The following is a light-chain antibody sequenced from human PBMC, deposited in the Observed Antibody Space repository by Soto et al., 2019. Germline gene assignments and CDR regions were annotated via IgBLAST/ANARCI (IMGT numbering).Light chain of an antibody. J-gene: IGLJ1*01. Sequence: QSALTQPPSASGSPGQSVTISCPGTSSDVGGYNYVSWYQQHPGKAPKLMIYEVSNRPSGVPDRFSGSKSGTSASLAITGLQAEDEADYYCQSYDSSLSGYVFGTGTKVTVL. CDR2: EVS. CDR3: QSYDSSLSGYV. V-gene: IGLV2-8*01. CDR1: SSDVGGYNY.